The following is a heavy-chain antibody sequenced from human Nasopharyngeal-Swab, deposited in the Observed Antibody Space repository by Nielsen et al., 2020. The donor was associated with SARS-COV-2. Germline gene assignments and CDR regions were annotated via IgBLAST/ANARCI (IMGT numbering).Heavy chain of an antibody. CDR3: VRDGYFDWSFGY. J-gene: IGHJ4*02. CDR1: GFTFTDYV. Sequence: GESLKISCAASGFTFTDYVMNWVRQAPGKGPEWVSSISTTSDYIYYADSVKGRFTISRDNARNSLHLQMHSLRAEDTAVYYCVRDGYFDWSFGYWGQETLVTVSS. D-gene: IGHD3-9*01. V-gene: IGHV3-21*01. CDR2: ISTTSDYI.